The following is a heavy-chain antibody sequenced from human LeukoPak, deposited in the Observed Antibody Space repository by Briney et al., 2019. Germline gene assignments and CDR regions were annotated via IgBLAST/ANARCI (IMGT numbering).Heavy chain of an antibody. Sequence: KPAGSLRLSCAASGFTFSNAWMSWVRQAPGKGLEWIGRIDSKTDGGTTDYAAPVKGRFTISRDDSKDTLYLQMISLKTEDTAVYYCTTGYCSSTSCWYYFDYWGQGTLVTVSS. CDR2: IDSKTDGGTT. CDR1: GFTFSNAW. J-gene: IGHJ4*02. CDR3: TTGYCSSTSCWYYFDY. D-gene: IGHD2-2*01. V-gene: IGHV3-15*04.